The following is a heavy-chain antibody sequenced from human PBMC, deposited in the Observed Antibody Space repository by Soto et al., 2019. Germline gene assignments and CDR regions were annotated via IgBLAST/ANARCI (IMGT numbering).Heavy chain of an antibody. Sequence: PSETLSLTCTVSGGPISNYYWSWIRQPPGKGPEWIGYIYYSGSTKYNPSLKSRVSMSVDTSKNQFFLNLRPVSAADTAVYYCARDIYNSDLGYWGQGXLVTVYS. CDR3: ARDIYNSDLGY. CDR2: IYYSGST. V-gene: IGHV4-59*01. CDR1: GGPISNYY. J-gene: IGHJ4*02. D-gene: IGHD1-1*01.